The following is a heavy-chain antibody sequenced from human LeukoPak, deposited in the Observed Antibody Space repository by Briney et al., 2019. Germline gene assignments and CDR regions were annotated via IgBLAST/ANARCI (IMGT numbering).Heavy chain of an antibody. J-gene: IGHJ3*02. CDR3: AREDIVMSNDAFDI. V-gene: IGHV1-8*02. D-gene: IGHD2-15*01. CDR1: GYSFSSYD. CDR2: MNTASGDT. Sequence: ASVKVSCKASGYSFSSYDINWVRQASGQGLEWVGWMNTASGDTGSAQKFQGRVTMNRNTSINTAYMELSSLGSEDTAVYYCAREDIVMSNDAFDIWGQGTRVTVSS.